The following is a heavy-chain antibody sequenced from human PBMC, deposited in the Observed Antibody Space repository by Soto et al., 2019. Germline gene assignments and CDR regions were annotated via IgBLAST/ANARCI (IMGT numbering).Heavy chain of an antibody. CDR2: VYSSGTT. D-gene: IGHD2-15*01. Sequence: SETLSLTCTVSGDSMNNYYWSWIRQPPGKELEWIGYVYSSGTTNYNPSFKSRVTISVDPSKSQFSLSLSSVTDADTAVYYCARLFGGAFQHWSQGTLVTVSS. CDR3: ARLFGGAFQH. CDR1: GDSMNNYY. V-gene: IGHV4-59*12. J-gene: IGHJ1*01.